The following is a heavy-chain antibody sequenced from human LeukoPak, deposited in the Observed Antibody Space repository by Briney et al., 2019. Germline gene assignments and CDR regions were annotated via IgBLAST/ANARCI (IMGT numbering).Heavy chain of an antibody. CDR3: ARAGDCSSTSCYYYYYMDV. Sequence: GASVKVSCKASGGTFSSYAISWVRQAPGQGLEWMGGIIPIFGTANYARKFQGRVTITADESTSTAYMELSSLRSEDTAVYYCARAGDCSSTSCYYYYYMDVWGKGTAVTVSS. J-gene: IGHJ6*03. CDR2: IIPIFGTA. V-gene: IGHV1-69*13. CDR1: GGTFSSYA. D-gene: IGHD2-2*01.